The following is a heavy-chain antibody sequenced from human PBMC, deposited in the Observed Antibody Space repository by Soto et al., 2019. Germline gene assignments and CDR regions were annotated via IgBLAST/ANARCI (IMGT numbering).Heavy chain of an antibody. CDR1: GFTLGNYW. D-gene: IGHD1-1*01. CDR2: ISSDGTEK. Sequence: EVQLVESGGGLVQPGGSLRLSCLGSGFTLGNYWMSWVRQAPGKGPEWVARISSDGTEKYYSEPAKGRFTVSRDNDKNSLYLHMSSLRAEDTAIYYCATDYKWGRGTRVTVSS. CDR3: ATDYK. V-gene: IGHV3-7*01. J-gene: IGHJ1*01.